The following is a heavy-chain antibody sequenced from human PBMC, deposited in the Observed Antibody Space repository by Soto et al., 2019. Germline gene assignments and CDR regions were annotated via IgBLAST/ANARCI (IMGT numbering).Heavy chain of an antibody. J-gene: IGHJ4*02. CDR2: ISGSGGST. V-gene: IGHV3-23*01. Sequence: GGSLRLSCAASGFTFSSYAMSWVRQAPGKGLEWVSAISGSGGSTYYADSVKGRFTISRDNSKNTLYLQMNSLRAEDTAVYYCATSYDFWSGYYRDYWGQGTLVTVSS. D-gene: IGHD3-3*01. CDR1: GFTFSSYA. CDR3: ATSYDFWSGYYRDY.